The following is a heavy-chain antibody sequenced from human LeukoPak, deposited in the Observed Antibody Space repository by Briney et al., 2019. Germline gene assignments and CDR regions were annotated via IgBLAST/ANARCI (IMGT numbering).Heavy chain of an antibody. CDR3: ARQISGRHSPYDY. Sequence: SETLSLTCAVSGGSISSSNWWSWVRQPPGKGLEWIGEIYHSGSTNYNPFLKSRVTISVDTSKNQFSLKLSSVTAADTAVYYCARQISGRHSPYDYWGQGTLVTVSS. CDR1: GGSISSSNW. D-gene: IGHD5-12*01. J-gene: IGHJ4*02. CDR2: IYHSGST. V-gene: IGHV4-4*02.